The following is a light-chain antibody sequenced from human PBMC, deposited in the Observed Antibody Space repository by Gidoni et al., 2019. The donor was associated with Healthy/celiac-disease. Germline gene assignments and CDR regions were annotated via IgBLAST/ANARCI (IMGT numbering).Light chain of an antibody. J-gene: IGKJ1*01. CDR2: GAS. Sequence: EIVMTQSPATLSVSPGERATPSCRARQSVSSNLAWYQQKPGQAPSLLIYGASTRATGLPARFSGSGSGTEVTLTISSLQSEDFAVYYCQQYNNWPPWTFGQGTKVEIK. CDR3: QQYNNWPPWT. V-gene: IGKV3-15*01. CDR1: QSVSSN.